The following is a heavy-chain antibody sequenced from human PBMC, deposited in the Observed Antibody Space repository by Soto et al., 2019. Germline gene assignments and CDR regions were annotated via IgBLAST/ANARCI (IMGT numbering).Heavy chain of an antibody. V-gene: IGHV4-31*03. CDR3: AGITTTPTY. CDR2: IYYSGST. Sequence: QVQLQESGPGLVKPSQTLSLTCTVSGGSISSGGNYWPWIRQHPGKGLGWIGHIYYSGSTYYNPSLKSRLTISRDTSKNLFSLKLTSVTAADTAVYYCAGITTTPTYWGQGTLVTVSS. J-gene: IGHJ4*02. D-gene: IGHD3-22*01. CDR1: GGSISSGGNY.